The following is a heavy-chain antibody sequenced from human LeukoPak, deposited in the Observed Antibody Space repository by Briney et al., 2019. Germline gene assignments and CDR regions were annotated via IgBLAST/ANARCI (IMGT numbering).Heavy chain of an antibody. CDR3: AREGGIAAAGTLGY. V-gene: IGHV4-34*01. J-gene: IGHJ4*02. Sequence: PSETLSLTCAVYGGSFSGYYWSWIRQPPGKGLEWIGEINHSGSTNYNPSLKSRVTISVDTSKNQFSLKLSSVTAADTAVYYCAREGGIAAAGTLGYWGQGTLVTVSS. D-gene: IGHD6-13*01. CDR1: GGSFSGYY. CDR2: INHSGST.